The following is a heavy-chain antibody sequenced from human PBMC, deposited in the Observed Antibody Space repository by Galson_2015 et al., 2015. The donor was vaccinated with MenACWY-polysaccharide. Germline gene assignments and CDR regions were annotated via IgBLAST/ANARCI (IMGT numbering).Heavy chain of an antibody. D-gene: IGHD3-3*02. CDR2: IYSGADTYSSGST. J-gene: IGHJ4*02. CDR1: GLTVCSIY. V-gene: IGHV3-NL1*01. CDR3: ARIFCSGSIFFHFDF. Sequence: SVRVSCAASGLTVCSIYMRWVRQAPGKGLEWVSTIYSGADTYSSGSTHYADSVKDRFTISRDNSKNTVYLQMNSLRAEDTAVYFCARIFCSGSIFFHFDFWGQGALVTVSS.